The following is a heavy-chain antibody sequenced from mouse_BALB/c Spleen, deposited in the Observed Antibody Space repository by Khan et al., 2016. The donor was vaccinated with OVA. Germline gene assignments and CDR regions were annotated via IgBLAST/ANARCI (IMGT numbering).Heavy chain of an antibody. D-gene: IGHD1-2*01. Sequence: VQLKESGPELVKPGASVKISCKASGYTFTDYNMDWVRQSLGESLEWIGYIFPNTGDTGYNQKFKTKATLTVDSSSSTAYMELRSLTSEDSAVYFCARSGYGSFGYWGQGTLVTVSA. CDR1: GYTFTDYN. CDR3: ARSGYGSFGY. J-gene: IGHJ3*01. CDR2: IFPNTGDT. V-gene: IGHV1S29*02.